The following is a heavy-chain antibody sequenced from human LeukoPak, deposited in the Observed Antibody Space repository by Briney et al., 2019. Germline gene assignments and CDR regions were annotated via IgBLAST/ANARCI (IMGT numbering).Heavy chain of an antibody. J-gene: IGHJ4*02. D-gene: IGHD1/OR15-1a*01. CDR3: ARETGGNWNRIDY. Sequence: GGSLRLSCAASGFTVSSNYMSWVRQAPGKGLEWVSVIYSGGSTYYANSVKGRFTISRGKSKNTLYLLMNSLRAEDTAVYYCARETGGNWNRIDYWGQGTLVTVSS. CDR2: IYSGGST. V-gene: IGHV3-53*01. CDR1: GFTVSSNY.